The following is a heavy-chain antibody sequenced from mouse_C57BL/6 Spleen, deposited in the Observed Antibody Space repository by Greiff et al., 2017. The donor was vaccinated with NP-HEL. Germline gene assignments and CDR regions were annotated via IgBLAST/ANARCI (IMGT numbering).Heavy chain of an antibody. CDR1: GYTFTSYW. V-gene: IGHV1-5*01. CDR2: IYPGNSDT. D-gene: IGHD1-1*01. J-gene: IGHJ2*01. Sequence: EVQLQQSGTVLARPGASVKMSCKTSGYTFTSYWMHWVKQRPGQGLEWIGAIYPGNSDTSYNQKFKGKATLTAVTSASTAYMELSSLTNEDSAVYYCTKEADYYGFDYWGQGTTLTVSS. CDR3: TKEADYYGFDY.